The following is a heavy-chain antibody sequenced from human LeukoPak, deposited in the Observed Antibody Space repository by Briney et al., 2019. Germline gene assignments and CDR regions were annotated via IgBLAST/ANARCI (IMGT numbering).Heavy chain of an antibody. CDR1: GFTFSHYS. Sequence: GGSLRLSCVASGFTFSHYSMNWVRQAPGKGLEWVSSIRFTGSYIYYADSVKGRFTISRDNSKNTLYLQMYSLRAEDTAVYYCARGDGYNFNYFDYWGQGALVSVSS. D-gene: IGHD5-24*01. CDR2: IRFTGSYI. CDR3: ARGDGYNFNYFDY. V-gene: IGHV3-21*01. J-gene: IGHJ4*02.